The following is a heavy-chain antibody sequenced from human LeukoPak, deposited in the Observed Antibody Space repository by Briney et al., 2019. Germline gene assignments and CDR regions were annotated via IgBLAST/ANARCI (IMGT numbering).Heavy chain of an antibody. Sequence: ASVKVSCKASGYTFTGYYMHWVRRAPGQGLEWMGWINPNSGGTNYAQKFQGRVTMTRDTSISTAYMELSRLRSDDTAVYYCARETPHYYDSSGYPAGFGYWGQGTLVTVSS. V-gene: IGHV1-2*02. CDR2: INPNSGGT. CDR3: ARETPHYYDSSGYPAGFGY. D-gene: IGHD3-22*01. CDR1: GYTFTGYY. J-gene: IGHJ4*02.